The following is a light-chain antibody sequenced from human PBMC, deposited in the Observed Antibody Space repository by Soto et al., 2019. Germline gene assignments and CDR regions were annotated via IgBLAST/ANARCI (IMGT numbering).Light chain of an antibody. CDR2: GAS. V-gene: IGKV3D-20*02. CDR3: QQRSTWPRT. Sequence: EIVLTQSPGTRSFSAGERSTLSCRSSQSVSSSYLAWYQQKPGQAPRLLIYGASSRATGIPARFSGSGSATDFTLTISSLEPEDSAVYYCQQRSTWPRTFGGGTKVDIK. J-gene: IGKJ4*01. CDR1: QSVSSSY.